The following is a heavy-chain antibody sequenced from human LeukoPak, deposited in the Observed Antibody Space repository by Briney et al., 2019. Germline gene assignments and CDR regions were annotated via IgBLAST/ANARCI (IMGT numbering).Heavy chain of an antibody. CDR2: ISYDGSNK. CDR3: AKDGGTVRSYYYYYYYMDV. CDR1: GFTFSSYG. D-gene: IGHD3-16*01. J-gene: IGHJ6*03. Sequence: PGGSLRLSCAASGFTFSSYGMHWVRQAPGKGLEWVAVISYDGSNKYYADSVKGRFTISRDNSKNTLYLQMNSLRAEDTAVYYCAKDGGTVRSYYYYYYYMDVWGKGTTVTVSS. V-gene: IGHV3-30*18.